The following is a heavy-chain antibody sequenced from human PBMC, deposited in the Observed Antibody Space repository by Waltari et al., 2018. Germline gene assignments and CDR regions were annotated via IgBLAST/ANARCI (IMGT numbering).Heavy chain of an antibody. CDR3: AKVRAYSTLRYFDWTHASFDY. CDR2: ISGSGGST. CDR1: GFTFSSYA. D-gene: IGHD3-9*01. V-gene: IGHV3-23*04. Sequence: EVQLVESGGGLVQPGGSLRLSCAASGFTFSSYAMSWVRQAPGKGLEWVSAISGSGGSTYYADSVKGRFTISRDNSKNTLYLQMNSLRAEDTAVYYCAKVRAYSTLRYFDWTHASFDYWGQGTLVTVSS. J-gene: IGHJ4*02.